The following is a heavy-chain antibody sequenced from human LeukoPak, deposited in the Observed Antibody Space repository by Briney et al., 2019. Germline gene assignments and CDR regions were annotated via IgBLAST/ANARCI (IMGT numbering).Heavy chain of an antibody. CDR3: AKDHRYLGTGFYFDY. Sequence: GGSLRLSCAASGFTFSSYAMSWVRQAPGKGLEWVSAISGSGGSTYYADSVKGRFTISRDNSKNTLYLQMNSLRAEDTAVYYCAKDHRYLGTGFYFDYWGQGTLVTVSS. J-gene: IGHJ4*02. CDR2: ISGSGGST. CDR1: GFTFSSYA. V-gene: IGHV3-23*01. D-gene: IGHD3-10*01.